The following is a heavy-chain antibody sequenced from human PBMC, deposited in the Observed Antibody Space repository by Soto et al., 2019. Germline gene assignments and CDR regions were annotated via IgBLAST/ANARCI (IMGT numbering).Heavy chain of an antibody. CDR1: GGSISSSSYY. D-gene: IGHD4-17*01. CDR2: IYYSGST. J-gene: IGHJ4*02. Sequence: SETLSLTCTVSGGSISSSSYYWGWIRQPPGKGLEWIGSIYYSGSTYYNPSLKSRVTISVDTSKNQFSLKLSSVTAADTAVYYCARHYALSFFDYWGQGTLVTVSS. CDR3: ARHYALSFFDY. V-gene: IGHV4-39*01.